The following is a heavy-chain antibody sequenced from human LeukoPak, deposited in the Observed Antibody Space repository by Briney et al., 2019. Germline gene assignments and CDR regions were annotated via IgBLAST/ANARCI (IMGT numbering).Heavy chain of an antibody. J-gene: IGHJ4*02. Sequence: PGGSLRLSCAASGFTFSSYSMNWVRQAPGKGLEWVSSISSSSSYIYHADSGKGRFTISRHNAKNSLYLQMNSLRAEDTAVYYCAREASYDSSGYYYVGVYYFDYWGQGTLVTVSS. V-gene: IGHV3-21*01. CDR2: ISSSSSYI. D-gene: IGHD3-22*01. CDR1: GFTFSSYS. CDR3: AREASYDSSGYYYVGVYYFDY.